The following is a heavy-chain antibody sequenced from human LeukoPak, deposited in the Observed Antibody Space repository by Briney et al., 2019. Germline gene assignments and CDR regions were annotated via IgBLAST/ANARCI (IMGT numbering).Heavy chain of an antibody. CDR2: INTDGSNT. CDR1: GFTFSTYW. D-gene: IGHD2-2*01. CDR3: ARAEDCSSTSCPRAFDI. V-gene: IGHV3-74*01. Sequence: GGSLRLSCAASGFTFSTYWMHWVRQAPGKGLVWVSRINTDGSNTNYADSVKGRFTISRDNAENTLYLQMNSLRAEDTAVYYCARAEDCSSTSCPRAFDIWGQGTMVTVSS. J-gene: IGHJ3*02.